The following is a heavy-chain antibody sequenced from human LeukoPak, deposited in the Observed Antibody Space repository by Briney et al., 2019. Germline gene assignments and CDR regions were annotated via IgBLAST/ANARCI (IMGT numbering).Heavy chain of an antibody. CDR2: IYYSGST. CDR3: ARKNREQWLVFDY. Sequence: SETLSLTCAVYGGSFSVYYWSWIRQPPGKGLEWIGYIYYSGSTNYNPSLKSRVTISVDTSKNQFSLKLSSVTAADTAVYYCARKNREQWLVFDYWGQGTLVTVSS. CDR1: GGSFSVYY. D-gene: IGHD6-19*01. V-gene: IGHV4-59*08. J-gene: IGHJ4*02.